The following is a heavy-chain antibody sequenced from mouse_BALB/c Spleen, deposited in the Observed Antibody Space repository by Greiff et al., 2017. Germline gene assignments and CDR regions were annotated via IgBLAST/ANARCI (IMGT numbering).Heavy chain of an antibody. CDR1: GYTFTDYN. V-gene: IGHV1S29*02. CDR3: AREGWLLPFDY. J-gene: IGHJ2*01. D-gene: IGHD2-3*01. CDR2: IYPYNGGT. Sequence: EVKLQQSGPELVKPGASVKISCKASGYTFTDYNMHWVKQSHGKSLEWIGYIYPYNGGTGYNQKFKSKATLTVDNSSSTAYMELRSLTSEDSAVYYCAREGWLLPFDYWGQGTTLTVSS.